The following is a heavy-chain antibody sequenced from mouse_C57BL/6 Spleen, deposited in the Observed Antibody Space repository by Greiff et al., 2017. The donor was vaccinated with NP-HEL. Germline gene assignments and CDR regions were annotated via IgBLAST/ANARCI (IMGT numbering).Heavy chain of an antibody. Sequence: VQLQQSGAELVRPGSSVKLSCKASGYTFTSYWMDWVKQRPGQGLEWIGNIYPSDSETHYNQKFKDKATLTVEKSSSTAYMQISSLTSEDSAVYYCARKDSSYAMDYWGQGTSVTVSS. CDR3: ARKDSSYAMDY. J-gene: IGHJ4*01. CDR2: IYPSDSET. CDR1: GYTFTSYW. V-gene: IGHV1-61*01.